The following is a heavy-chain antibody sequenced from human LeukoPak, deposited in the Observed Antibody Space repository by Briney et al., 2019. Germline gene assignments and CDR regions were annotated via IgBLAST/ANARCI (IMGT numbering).Heavy chain of an antibody. J-gene: IGHJ2*01. CDR3: ARDVAPSWYFDL. V-gene: IGHV4-61*02. D-gene: IGHD2-15*01. CDR1: GGSISSSSYY. CDR2: IYTNGSA. Sequence: SQTLSLTCTVSGGSISSSSYYWSWIRQPAGKELEWIGRIYTNGSANYNPSLKSRVTMSQDTSKNQFSLQLSSVTAADTAVYYCARDVAPSWYFDLWGRGTLVTVSS.